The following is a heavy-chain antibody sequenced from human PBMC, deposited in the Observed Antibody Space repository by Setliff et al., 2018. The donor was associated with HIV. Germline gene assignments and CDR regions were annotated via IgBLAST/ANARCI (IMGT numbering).Heavy chain of an antibody. CDR3: ARAPTVVTLLDY. CDR2: IYTSGSS. J-gene: IGHJ4*02. D-gene: IGHD4-17*01. Sequence: LSLTCTVSGGSISSGSYYWSWIRQPAGKGLEWIGHIYTSGSSTYNPSLKSRVTISRDTSKNQFSLKLSSVTAADTAVYYCARAPTVVTLLDYWGQGTLVTVSS. CDR1: GGSISSGSYY. V-gene: IGHV4-61*09.